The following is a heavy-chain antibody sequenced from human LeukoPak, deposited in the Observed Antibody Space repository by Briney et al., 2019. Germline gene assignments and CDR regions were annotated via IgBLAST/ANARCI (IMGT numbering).Heavy chain of an antibody. CDR3: ARVPRGSSWYKKYYYYYMDV. Sequence: GGSLRLSCAASGFTFSNAWMSWVRQAPGKGLKWVGRIKSKTDGGTTDYAAPVKGRFTISRDDSKNTLYLQMNSLKTEDTAVYYCARVPRGSSWYKKYYYYYMDVWGKGTTVTVSS. J-gene: IGHJ6*03. D-gene: IGHD6-13*01. CDR1: GFTFSNAW. V-gene: IGHV3-15*01. CDR2: IKSKTDGGTT.